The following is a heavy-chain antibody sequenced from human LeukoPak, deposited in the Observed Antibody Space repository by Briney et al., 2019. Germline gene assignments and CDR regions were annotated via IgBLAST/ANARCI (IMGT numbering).Heavy chain of an antibody. D-gene: IGHD4-17*01. V-gene: IGHV4-34*01. CDR2: INHSGSS. CDR1: GGSFSGYY. Sequence: SETLSLTCAVYGGSFSGYYWSWIRQPPGKGLEWIGEINHSGSSNYNPSLKSRVTISVDTSKNQFSLKLSSVTAADTAAYYCARGEDGDYYFQHWGQGTLVTVSS. J-gene: IGHJ1*01. CDR3: ARGEDGDYYFQH.